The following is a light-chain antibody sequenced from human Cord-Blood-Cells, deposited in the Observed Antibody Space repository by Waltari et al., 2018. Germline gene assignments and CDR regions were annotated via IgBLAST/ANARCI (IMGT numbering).Light chain of an antibody. V-gene: IGKV3-20*01. CDR1: RSVSSSY. CDR3: QQYGSSPYT. Sequence: EMVLTQSPGTRSLSPGERATLSCRASRSVSSSYLAWYQQKPVQAPRLLIYGASSSATGIPDSFSGSGSGTDFTLTISRLEPEDFAVYYCQQYGSSPYTFGQGTKLEIK. CDR2: GAS. J-gene: IGKJ2*01.